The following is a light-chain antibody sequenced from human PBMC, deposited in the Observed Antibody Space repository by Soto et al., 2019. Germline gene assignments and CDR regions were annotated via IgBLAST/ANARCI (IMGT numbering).Light chain of an antibody. J-gene: IGLJ1*01. CDR1: NSDIGSYDL. CDR2: EVT. CDR3: CSYAGNTSPYV. Sequence: QSVLTQPASVSGSSGQSITISCIGTNSDIGSYDLVSWYQQHPGKAPKLLIFEVTKRPPGVSNRFSGSKSGNTASLTIFGLQAEDEGDYYCCSYAGNTSPYVFGPGTKVT. V-gene: IGLV2-23*02.